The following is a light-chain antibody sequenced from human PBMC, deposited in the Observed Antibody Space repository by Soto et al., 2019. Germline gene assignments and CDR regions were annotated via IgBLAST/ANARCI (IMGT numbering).Light chain of an antibody. CDR1: QSITSGY. J-gene: IGKJ1*01. V-gene: IGKV3-20*01. Sequence: EIVLTQSPGTLSLSPGERATLSCRSSQSITSGYLAWYQQKPGQAPRLLIYGAFNRATGIPDRFSGSGSGADFTLTSSRLEPEDFGVYYCQQYRASPPSWTFGQGTKVEIK. CDR3: QQYRASPPSWT. CDR2: GAF.